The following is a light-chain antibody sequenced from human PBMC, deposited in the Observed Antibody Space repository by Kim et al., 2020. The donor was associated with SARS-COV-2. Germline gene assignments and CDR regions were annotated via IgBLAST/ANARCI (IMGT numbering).Light chain of an antibody. J-gene: IGLJ3*02. Sequence: HRVTIPGNGSSSNIGTIYDVHWYQQRPGTAPKSLIYGNRKRPSGVPDRFSGSKSGASASLAITGLQAEDEADYYGQSYDSSLSGSVFGGGTKLTVL. CDR2: GNR. V-gene: IGLV1-40*01. CDR1: SSNIGTIYD. CDR3: QSYDSSLSGSV.